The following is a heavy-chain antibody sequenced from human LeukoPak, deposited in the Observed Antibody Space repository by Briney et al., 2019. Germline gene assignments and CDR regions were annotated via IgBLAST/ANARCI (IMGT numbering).Heavy chain of an antibody. J-gene: IGHJ3*02. V-gene: IGHV3-23*01. CDR3: AKVNTATYIIRDAFDI. Sequence: GGSLRLSCAASGFTFSSYAMSWVRQAPGKGLGWVSAISGSGVGTYYAGSVKGRFTISRDNSKNTRYLQMNSLRAEDTAVYYCAKVNTATYIIRDAFDIWGQRTMVTVSS. CDR2: ISGSGVGT. D-gene: IGHD2-15*01. CDR1: GFTFSSYA.